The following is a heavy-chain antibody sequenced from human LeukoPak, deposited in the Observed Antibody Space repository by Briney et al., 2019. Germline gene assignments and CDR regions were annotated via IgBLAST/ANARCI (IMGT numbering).Heavy chain of an antibody. CDR2: TYYSGST. V-gene: IGHV4-39*01. D-gene: IGHD1-14*01. CDR1: DGSISSSSYY. CDR3: ARKNLSGGRDDAFDI. J-gene: IGHJ3*02. Sequence: PSETLSLTCTVSDGSISSSSYYWGWIRQPPGKGLEWIGSTYYSGSTYYNPSLKSRVTISADRSKNQFSLKLRSVTAADTAVYYCARKNLSGGRDDAFDIWGQGTMVTASS.